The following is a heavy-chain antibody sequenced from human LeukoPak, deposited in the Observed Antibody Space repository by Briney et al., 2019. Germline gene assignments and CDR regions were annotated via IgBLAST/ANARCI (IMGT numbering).Heavy chain of an antibody. J-gene: IGHJ3*01. V-gene: IGHV1-2*06. CDR1: GYTFTGYY. CDR2: INPNRGGT. Sequence: ASVKVSCKASGYTFTGYYMHWVRQAPGQGLEWMGRINPNRGGTNYAQQFQGRVTMTRDTSISTAYIEMNRLTSDDTAVYYGAREISGAFEVWGQGTMVTVSS. CDR3: AREISGAFEV.